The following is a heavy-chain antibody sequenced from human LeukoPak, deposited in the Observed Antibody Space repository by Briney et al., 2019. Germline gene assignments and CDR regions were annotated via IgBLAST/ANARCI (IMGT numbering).Heavy chain of an antibody. CDR2: LRYDGTNK. D-gene: IGHD3-10*01. CDR1: GFTFSTYG. Sequence: GGSLRLSCAASGFTFSTYGMHWVRQAPGKWLEWVALLRYDGTNKYYADSVKGRFTISRDNSKNTLYLQMNSLRAEDTAVYYCAKGAHYFGSGSFRRGHYFDSWGQGTLVTVSS. CDR3: AKGAHYFGSGSFRRGHYFDS. J-gene: IGHJ4*02. V-gene: IGHV3-30*02.